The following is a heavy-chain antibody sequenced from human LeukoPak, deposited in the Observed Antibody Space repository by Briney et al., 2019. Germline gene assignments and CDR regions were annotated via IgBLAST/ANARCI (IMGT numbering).Heavy chain of an antibody. CDR3: ASIVGGWYVY. D-gene: IGHD6-19*01. CDR2: IIPILGIA. Sequence: GASVKVSCKASGGTFSSYAISWVRQAPGQGLEWMGRIIPILGIANYAQKFQGRVTITADKSTSTAYMELSSLGSEDTAVYYCASIVGGWYVYWGQGTLVTVSS. J-gene: IGHJ4*02. CDR1: GGTFSSYA. V-gene: IGHV1-69*04.